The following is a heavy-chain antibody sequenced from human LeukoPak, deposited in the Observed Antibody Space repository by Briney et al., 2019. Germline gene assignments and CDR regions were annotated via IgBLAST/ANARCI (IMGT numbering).Heavy chain of an antibody. D-gene: IGHD6-13*01. CDR2: ISYDGSNK. V-gene: IGHV3-30*18. CDR3: AKGGSSWPSDAFDI. CDR1: GFTFSSYG. Sequence: GRSLRLSCAASGFTFSSYGMHWVRQAPGKGLEWVAVISYDGSNKYYADSVKGRFTISRDNSKNTLYLQMNSLRAEDTAVYYCAKGGSSWPSDAFDIWGQGTMVTVSS. J-gene: IGHJ3*02.